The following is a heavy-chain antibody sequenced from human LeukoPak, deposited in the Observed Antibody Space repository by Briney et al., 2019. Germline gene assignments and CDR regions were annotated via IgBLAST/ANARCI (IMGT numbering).Heavy chain of an antibody. D-gene: IGHD3-22*01. CDR2: INTYSANT. J-gene: IGHJ4*02. CDR1: GYTFNNHD. V-gene: IGHV1-18*01. Sequence: GAAVKVSCKASGYTFNNHDINWVRQAPGRGLEWMGWINTYSANTNYAQEFQDRVIMTTDTSTSTAYMELRSLRSDDTAVYYCARDLSHRYNYDSRGYYILFDHWGQGTLVTVSS. CDR3: ARDLSHRYNYDSRGYYILFDH.